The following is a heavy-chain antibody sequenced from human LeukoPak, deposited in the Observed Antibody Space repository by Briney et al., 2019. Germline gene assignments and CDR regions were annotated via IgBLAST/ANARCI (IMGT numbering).Heavy chain of an antibody. CDR2: INRRGST. CDR1: GGSFSGYY. Sequence: SGTLSLKCAVYGGSFSGYYWSWLRQPPGKGLEWIGEINRRGSTNYNPSLKSRVTISVDTSKNQFSLKRSSVTAADTAVYYCAREIILARGAFDIWGQGTMVTVSS. CDR3: AREIILARGAFDI. V-gene: IGHV4-34*01. D-gene: IGHD2/OR15-2a*01. J-gene: IGHJ3*02.